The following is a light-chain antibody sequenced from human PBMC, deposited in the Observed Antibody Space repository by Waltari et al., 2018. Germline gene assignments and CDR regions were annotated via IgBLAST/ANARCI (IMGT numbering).Light chain of an antibody. Sequence: QSALTQPASVSGSPGQSITISCTGTSSDVGNYKRVSWYQQHPGKAPKLMIYVVSKRPSGVSDRFSGSKSGDMASLTISVLQPEDEAEYFCSSYAGSSKGVFGGGTKVTVL. J-gene: IGLJ2*01. V-gene: IGLV2-23*02. CDR1: SSDVGNYKR. CDR3: SSYAGSSKGV. CDR2: VVS.